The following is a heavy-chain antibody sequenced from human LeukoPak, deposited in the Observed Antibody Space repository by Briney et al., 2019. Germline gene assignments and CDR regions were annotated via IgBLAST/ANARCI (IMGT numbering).Heavy chain of an antibody. J-gene: IGHJ4*02. V-gene: IGHV3-30*18. D-gene: IGHD6-19*01. CDR1: GFTFSNYG. Sequence: GRSLRLSCAASGFTFSNYGMHWVRQAPAKGQEWVAVISYDGSNKYYADSVKGRFTISRDNSKNTLYVQMNSLRAEDTAVYYCAKDRGSVAVAGLYYFDFWGQGTLVTVSS. CDR3: AKDRGSVAVAGLYYFDF. CDR2: ISYDGSNK.